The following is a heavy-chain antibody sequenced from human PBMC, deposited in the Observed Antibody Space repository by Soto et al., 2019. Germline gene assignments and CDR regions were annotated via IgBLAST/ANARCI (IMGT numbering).Heavy chain of an antibody. CDR3: AREGGREDYGGYYYYMDV. Sequence: ASVKVSCKASGGTFSSYTISWVRQAPGQGLEWMGRIIPILGIANYAQKFQGRVTITADKSTSTAYMELSSLRSEDTAVYYCAREGGREDYGGYYYYMDVWGKGTTVTVSS. D-gene: IGHD4-17*01. CDR2: IIPILGIA. CDR1: GGTFSSYT. V-gene: IGHV1-69*04. J-gene: IGHJ6*03.